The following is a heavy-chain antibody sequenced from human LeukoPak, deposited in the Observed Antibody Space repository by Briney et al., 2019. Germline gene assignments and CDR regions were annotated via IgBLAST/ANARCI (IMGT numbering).Heavy chain of an antibody. CDR3: LGGPNFAY. V-gene: IGHV3-23*01. CDR2: ISGGGTYT. CDR1: GFTFSTYA. Sequence: PGGSLRLSCAASGFTFSTYAMSWVRQAPGKGLEWVSSISGGGTYTYYADSVKGRFTISRDNSKNTLYLQMNSLRAEDTAVYYCLGGPNFAYWGQGALVTVSS. J-gene: IGHJ4*02.